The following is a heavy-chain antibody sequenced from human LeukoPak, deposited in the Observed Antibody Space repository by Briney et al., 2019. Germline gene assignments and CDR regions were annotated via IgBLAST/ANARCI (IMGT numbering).Heavy chain of an antibody. V-gene: IGHV3-7*02. Sequence: GGSLRLSCAASGFTFTSYSMTWVRQAPGRGLEWVARIKEDGSDIHYVDSVKGRFTISRDNAKNSLYLQMNSLRAEDTAVYYCARAGGSGSFKYYFDYWGQGTLVTVSS. CDR1: GFTFTSYS. CDR3: ARAGGSGSFKYYFDY. J-gene: IGHJ4*02. CDR2: IKEDGSDI. D-gene: IGHD3-10*01.